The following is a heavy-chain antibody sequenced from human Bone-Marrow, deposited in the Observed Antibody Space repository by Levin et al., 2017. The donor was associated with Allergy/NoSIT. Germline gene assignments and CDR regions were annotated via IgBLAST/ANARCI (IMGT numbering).Heavy chain of an antibody. D-gene: IGHD2-2*02. V-gene: IGHV4-61*02. J-gene: IGHJ6*03. CDR3: ARVGHVSESSGTSWYSFSYYYMDV. CDR2: IYTSGST. CDR1: GGSISSGNYY. Sequence: PSETLSLTCTVSGGSISSGNYYWSWIRQPAGERLEWIGRIYTSGSTNYNPSLKSRVTISLDTSKNQFSLKLTSVTAADTAVYYCARVGHVSESSGTSWYSFSYYYMDVWGKGTTVTVSS.